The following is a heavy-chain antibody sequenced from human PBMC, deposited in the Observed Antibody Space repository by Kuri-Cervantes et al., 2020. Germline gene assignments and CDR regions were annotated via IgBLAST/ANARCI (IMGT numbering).Heavy chain of an antibody. CDR3: GAPGVFGVPRLLDY. D-gene: IGHD3-3*01. V-gene: IGHV3-30*03. Sequence: GGSLRLSCAASGFTFSSYGMHWVRQAPGKGLEWVAVISYDGSNKYYADSVKGRFTISRDNSKNTLYLQMNSLRAEDTAVYYCGAPGVFGVPRLLDYWGQGTLVTVSS. J-gene: IGHJ4*02. CDR2: ISYDGSNK. CDR1: GFTFSSYG.